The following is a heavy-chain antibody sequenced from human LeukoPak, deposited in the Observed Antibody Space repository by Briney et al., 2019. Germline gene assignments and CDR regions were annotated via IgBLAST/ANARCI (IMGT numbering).Heavy chain of an antibody. D-gene: IGHD3-10*01. CDR2: IYYSGST. Sequence: SETLSLTCTVSGGSISSGGYYWSWIRQHPGKGLEWIGYIYYSGSTYYNPSLKSQVTISVDTSKNQFSLKLSSVTAADTAVYYCARATAGSRVDDYWGQGTLVPVSS. V-gene: IGHV4-31*01. CDR1: GGSISSGGYY. CDR3: ARATAGSRVDDY. J-gene: IGHJ4*02.